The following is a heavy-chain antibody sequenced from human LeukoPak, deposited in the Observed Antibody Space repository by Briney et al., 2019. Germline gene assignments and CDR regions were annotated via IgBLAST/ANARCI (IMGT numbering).Heavy chain of an antibody. J-gene: IGHJ3*02. CDR2: ISAYNGNT. Sequence: ASVKVSCKASGYTFTSYGNSWVRHAPGQGIERMGWISAYNGNTNYAQTLQGRVTMTRDTSTSTAYMELRSLRSDDTAVYYCARAPRLWPDAFDIWGQGRMVTVSS. D-gene: IGHD5-18*01. CDR3: ARAPRLWPDAFDI. V-gene: IGHV1-18*01. CDR1: GYTFTSYG.